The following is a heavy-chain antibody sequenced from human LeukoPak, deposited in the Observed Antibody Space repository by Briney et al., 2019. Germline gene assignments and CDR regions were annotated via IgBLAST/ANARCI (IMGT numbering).Heavy chain of an antibody. CDR3: ASMRYCDDKNCYRYFIY. CDR2: IKSDGSST. CDR1: GFTFSNYW. J-gene: IGHJ4*02. V-gene: IGHV3-74*01. D-gene: IGHD3-16*02. Sequence: GGSLRLSCAASGFTFSNYWMHWVRQAPGKGLVWVSHIKSDGSSTNYAESVKGRFTISRDNAKSTLYLQMNSLRAEDTAVYFCASMRYCDDKNCYRYFIYWGQGTLVTVSS.